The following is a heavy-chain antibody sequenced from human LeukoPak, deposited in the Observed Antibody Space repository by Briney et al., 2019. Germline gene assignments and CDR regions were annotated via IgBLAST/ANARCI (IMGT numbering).Heavy chain of an antibody. J-gene: IGHJ4*02. Sequence: PGGSLRLSCAASGFTFSSYAMSWVRQAPGKGLEWVSAICGSGGSTYYADSVKGRFTISRDNSKSTPYLQMNSLRAEDTAVYYCAKGYDFWSGSEVWGQGTLVTVSS. CDR1: GFTFSSYA. CDR3: AKGYDFWSGSEV. V-gene: IGHV3-23*01. CDR2: ICGSGGST. D-gene: IGHD3-3*01.